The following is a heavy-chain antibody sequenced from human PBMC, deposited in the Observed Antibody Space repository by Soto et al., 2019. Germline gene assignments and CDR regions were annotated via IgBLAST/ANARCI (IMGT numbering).Heavy chain of an antibody. Sequence: ASVKVSCKSSGYTLSTYGIAWVRQAPGQGLEWMGRMNPSGGSTSYAQKFQGRVTMTRNTSISTAYMELSSLRSEDTAVYYCAFSGYSSSWLYYYYYGMDVWGQGTTVTVSS. CDR1: GYTLSTYG. CDR2: MNPSGGST. V-gene: IGHV1-8*02. J-gene: IGHJ6*02. D-gene: IGHD6-13*01. CDR3: AFSGYSSSWLYYYYYGMDV.